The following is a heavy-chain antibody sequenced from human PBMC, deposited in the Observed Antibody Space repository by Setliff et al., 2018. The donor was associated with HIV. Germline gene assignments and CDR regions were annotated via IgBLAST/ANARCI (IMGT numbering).Heavy chain of an antibody. J-gene: IGHJ4*02. V-gene: IGHV4-38-2*02. CDR2: IYHSGIT. CDR3: AREVAVAGLDY. Sequence: SETLSLTCTVSGYSISSDYYWGWIRQPPGKGLEWIGSIYHSGITYYNPSLKSRVTISVDTSKNQFSLNLSSVTAADTAVYYCAREVAVAGLDYWGQGTLVTVSS. CDR1: GYSISSDYY. D-gene: IGHD6-19*01.